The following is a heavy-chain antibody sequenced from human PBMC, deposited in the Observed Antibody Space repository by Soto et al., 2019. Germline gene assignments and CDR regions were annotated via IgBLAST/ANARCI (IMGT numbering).Heavy chain of an antibody. J-gene: IGHJ6*02. Sequence: QVQLQESGPGLVKPSQTLSLTCTVSGGSISSGGYYWSWIRQHPGKGLEWIGYIYYSGSTYYNPSLKSRVTISVDTSKNKFSLKLSSVTAADTAVYYCARGTHCSSTSCYRPMDVWGQGTTVTVSS. D-gene: IGHD2-2*01. CDR2: IYYSGST. CDR1: GGSISSGGYY. V-gene: IGHV4-31*03. CDR3: ARGTHCSSTSCYRPMDV.